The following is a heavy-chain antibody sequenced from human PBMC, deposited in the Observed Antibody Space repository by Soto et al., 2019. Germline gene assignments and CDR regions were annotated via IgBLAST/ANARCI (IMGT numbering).Heavy chain of an antibody. J-gene: IGHJ3*02. Sequence: SGPTLVNPTQTLTLTCTFSGFSLTTRGAGLGWIRQPPGKALEWLALIYWDDDKRYSPSLKSSLTVTKDNSKNQVVLTLTKLDPVDTGTYYCAHGKSPGGFDIWGQGTMVTVSS. V-gene: IGHV2-5*02. CDR1: GFSLTTRGAG. CDR2: IYWDDDK. D-gene: IGHD2-15*01. CDR3: AHGKSPGGFDI.